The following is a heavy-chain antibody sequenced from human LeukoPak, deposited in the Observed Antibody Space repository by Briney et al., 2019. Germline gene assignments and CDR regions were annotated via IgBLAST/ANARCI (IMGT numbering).Heavy chain of an antibody. CDR2: INPNSGGT. V-gene: IGHV1-2*02. J-gene: IGHJ4*02. Sequence: GASVKVSCKASGYTFTGYYMHWVRQAPGQGLEWMGWINPNSGGTNYAQKFQGRVTMTRDTSISTAYMELSRLRSDDTAVYYCARGKAAAPLPTYYFDYWGQGTLVTVSS. D-gene: IGHD6-13*01. CDR1: GYTFTGYY. CDR3: ARGKAAAPLPTYYFDY.